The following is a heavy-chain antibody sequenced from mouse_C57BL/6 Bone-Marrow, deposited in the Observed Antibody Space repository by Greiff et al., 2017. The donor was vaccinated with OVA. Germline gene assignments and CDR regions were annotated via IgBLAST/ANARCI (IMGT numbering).Heavy chain of an antibody. J-gene: IGHJ3*01. Sequence: VMLVESGAELAKPGASVTLSCKASGYTFTSYWMHWVNQRLGQGLEWIGYINPSSGYTKYNQKFKDKSTLTADKSSSTAYMQLSSLTYEDSAVYYCAEGGFADWGQGALVTGAA. CDR1: GYTFTSYW. V-gene: IGHV1-7*01. CDR2: INPSSGYT. CDR3: AEGGFAD.